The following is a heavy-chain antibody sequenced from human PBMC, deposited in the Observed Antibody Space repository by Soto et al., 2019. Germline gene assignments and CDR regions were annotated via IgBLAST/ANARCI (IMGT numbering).Heavy chain of an antibody. CDR1: GDSISGGASF. CDR2: LNHSGST. V-gene: IGHV4-34*01. D-gene: IGHD5-18*01. CDR3: ARGVKTAMAYDRRCGDFGRRFAP. Sequence: SETLSLTCTVSGDSISGGASFWSWIRQPPGKGLEWIGELNHSGSTNYNPSLKSRVTISVDTSKNQFSLKLSSVTAADTAVYYCARGVKTAMAYDRRCGDFGRRFAPRGRGTLDIVSS. J-gene: IGHJ5*02.